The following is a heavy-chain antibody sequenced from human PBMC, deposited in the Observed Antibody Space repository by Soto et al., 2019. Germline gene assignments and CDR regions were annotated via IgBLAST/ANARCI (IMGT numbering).Heavy chain of an antibody. CDR1: GYTFTGYY. CDR2: ITPNSGGT. D-gene: IGHD5-18*01. CDR3: ASRGYSYGGVDY. Sequence: QVQLVQSGAEVQKPGASVKVSCKASGYTFTGYYMHWVRQAPGQGLEWMGWITPNSGGTNYAQKVQGRITMTRDTSISTAYMELSRLRADDTAVYYCASRGYSYGGVDYWGQGTLVTVSS. V-gene: IGHV1-2*02. J-gene: IGHJ4*02.